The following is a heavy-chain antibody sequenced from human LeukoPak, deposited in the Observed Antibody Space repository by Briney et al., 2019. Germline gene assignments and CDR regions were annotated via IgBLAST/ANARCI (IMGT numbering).Heavy chain of an antibody. D-gene: IGHD3-16*02. CDR1: GGSFSGYY. CDR2: INHSGST. Sequence: SETLSLTCAVYGGSFSGYYWSWIRQPPGKGLEWIGEINHSGSTNYNPSLKSQVTISVDTSKNQFSLKLSSVTAADTAVYYCARDRYDYVWGSYRLSLDYWGQGTLVTVSS. V-gene: IGHV4-34*01. J-gene: IGHJ4*02. CDR3: ARDRYDYVWGSYRLSLDY.